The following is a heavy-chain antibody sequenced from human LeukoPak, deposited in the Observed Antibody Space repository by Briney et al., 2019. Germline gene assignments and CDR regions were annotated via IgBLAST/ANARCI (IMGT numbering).Heavy chain of an antibody. CDR3: ARHSKYYDSSGYPQRNYYFDY. D-gene: IGHD3-22*01. Sequence: SETLSLTCTVSSGSISNYYWSWIRQSAGKGLEWIGRISSSGSTNYNPSLKSRVTMSVDTSKNRFSLNLTSVTAADTAVYYCARHSKYYDSSGYPQRNYYFDYWGQGTLVTVSS. J-gene: IGHJ4*02. CDR1: SGSISNYY. CDR2: ISSSGST. V-gene: IGHV4-4*07.